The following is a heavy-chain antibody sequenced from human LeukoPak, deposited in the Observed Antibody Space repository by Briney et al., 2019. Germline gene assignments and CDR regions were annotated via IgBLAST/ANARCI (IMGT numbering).Heavy chain of an antibody. D-gene: IGHD6-13*01. CDR3: AGAFRNRVSPNY. V-gene: IGHV1-8*01. Sequence: ASVKVSCKASGYTFTSYDINWVRQATGQGLEWMGWMNPNSGNTGYAQKFQGRVTMTRNTSISTAYMELSSLRSEDTAVYYCAGAFRNRVSPNYWGQGTLVTVSS. J-gene: IGHJ4*02. CDR1: GYTFTSYD. CDR2: MNPNSGNT.